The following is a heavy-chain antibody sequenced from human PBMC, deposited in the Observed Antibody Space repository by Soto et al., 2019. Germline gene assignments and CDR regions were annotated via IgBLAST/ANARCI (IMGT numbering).Heavy chain of an antibody. CDR2: ISSSSSYI. V-gene: IGHV3-21*01. CDR3: AGIYGDYSAVGY. Sequence: PGGSLRLSCAASGFTFSSYSMNWVRQAPGKGLEWVSSISSSSSYIYYADSMKGRFTISRDNAKNSLYLQMNSLRAEDTAVYYCAGIYGDYSAVGYWGQGTLVTVSS. D-gene: IGHD4-17*01. J-gene: IGHJ4*02. CDR1: GFTFSSYS.